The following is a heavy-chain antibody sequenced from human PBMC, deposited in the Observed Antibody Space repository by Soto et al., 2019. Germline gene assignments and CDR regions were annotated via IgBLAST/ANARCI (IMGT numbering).Heavy chain of an antibody. CDR3: ARERGSITMVRGPYYYYMDV. D-gene: IGHD3-10*01. V-gene: IGHV1-18*01. J-gene: IGHJ6*03. CDR2: ISAYNGNT. Sequence: ASVKVSCKASGYTFTSYGISWVRQAPGQGLEWMGWISAYNGNTNYAQKLQGRVTMTTDTSTSTAYMELRSLRSDDTAVYYCARERGSITMVRGPYYYYMDVWGKGTTVTVSS. CDR1: GYTFTSYG.